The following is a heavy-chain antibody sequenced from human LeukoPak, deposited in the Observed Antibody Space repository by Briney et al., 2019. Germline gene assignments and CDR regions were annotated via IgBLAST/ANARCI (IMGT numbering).Heavy chain of an antibody. CDR3: ARSLYSGYQRFDY. CDR1: GYNFTDYW. J-gene: IGHJ4*02. D-gene: IGHD5-12*01. V-gene: IGHV5-51*01. CDR2: IHPSDSDT. Sequence: GESLKISCEGSGYNFTDYWIGWVRQMPGKGLEWMGIIHPSDSDTRYSPSFQGQVTISADKSISTAYLQWSSLRASDTAMYYCARSLYSGYQRFDYWGQGTLVTVSS.